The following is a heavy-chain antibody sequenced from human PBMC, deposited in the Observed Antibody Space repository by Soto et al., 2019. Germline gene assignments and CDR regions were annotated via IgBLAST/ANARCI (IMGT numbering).Heavy chain of an antibody. CDR1: GGTFSSYT. J-gene: IGHJ6*02. Sequence: QVQLVQSGAEVKKPGSSVKVSCKASGGTFSSYTISWVRQAPGQGLEWMGRIIPILGIANYAQKFQGRVTITADKSTSTAYMELSSLRSEDTAVYYCASSVAATYYYGMDVWGQGTTVTDSS. V-gene: IGHV1-69*02. CDR3: ASSVAATYYYGMDV. CDR2: IIPILGIA. D-gene: IGHD2-15*01.